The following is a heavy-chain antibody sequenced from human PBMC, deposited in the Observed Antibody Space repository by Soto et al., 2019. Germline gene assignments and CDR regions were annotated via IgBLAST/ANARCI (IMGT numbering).Heavy chain of an antibody. CDR3: ATDRRYCSGGSCYWWDS. CDR2: FDPEDGET. Sequence: ASVKVSCKVSGYSLTELSMHWVRQAPGKGLEWMGGFDPEDGETIYAQKFQGRVTMTEDRSTDTAYMELRSLRSEDTAVYYCATDRRYCSGGSCYWWDSWGQGTLVTVSS. D-gene: IGHD2-15*01. CDR1: GYSLTELS. V-gene: IGHV1-24*01. J-gene: IGHJ5*01.